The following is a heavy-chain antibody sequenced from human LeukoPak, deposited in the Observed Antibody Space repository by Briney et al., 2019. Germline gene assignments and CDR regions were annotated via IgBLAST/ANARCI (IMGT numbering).Heavy chain of an antibody. Sequence: GGSLRLSCTASGFTFSNYWMSWVRQAPGKGLEWVANIKQDGSVQYYVDSVKGRFTISRDNAKNSLYLQMNSLRAEDTAVYYCARKWAVAGSSYFDYWGQGTLVTVSS. J-gene: IGHJ4*02. D-gene: IGHD6-19*01. CDR1: GFTFSNYW. CDR3: ARKWAVAGSSYFDY. V-gene: IGHV3-7*03. CDR2: IKQDGSVQ.